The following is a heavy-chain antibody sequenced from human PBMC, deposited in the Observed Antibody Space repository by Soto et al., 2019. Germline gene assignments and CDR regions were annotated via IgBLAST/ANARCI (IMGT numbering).Heavy chain of an antibody. V-gene: IGHV4-39*01. CDR3: ARRDYGYWIDP. CDR1: GGSISSSSYY. Sequence: SETLSLTCTVSGGSISSSSYYWGWIRQPPGKGLERIGSIYYSGSTYYNPSLKSRVTISVDTSKNQFSLKLSSVTAADTAVYYCARRDYGYWIDPWGQGTLVTVSS. CDR2: IYYSGST. D-gene: IGHD4-17*01. J-gene: IGHJ5*02.